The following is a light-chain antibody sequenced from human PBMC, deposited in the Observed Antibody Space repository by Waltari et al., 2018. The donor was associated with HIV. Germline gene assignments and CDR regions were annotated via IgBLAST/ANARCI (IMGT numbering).Light chain of an antibody. CDR2: GAT. CDR1: ETIVSKY. V-gene: IGKV3-20*01. CDR3: HLFGLSPWT. J-gene: IGKJ1*01. Sequence: VALTQSPDSVALSPGDSVTLSCRANETIVSKYLGWFQQRPGQAPRLLLYGATIRAAGTPNRFSGGTFGTNFTLTINKLQEDDFAVYFCHLFGLSPWTFFQWTRLE.